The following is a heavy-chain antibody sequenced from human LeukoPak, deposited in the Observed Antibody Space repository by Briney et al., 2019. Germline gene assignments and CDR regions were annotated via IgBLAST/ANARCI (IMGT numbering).Heavy chain of an antibody. J-gene: IGHJ4*02. CDR2: INRGATHI. CDR1: QFTFSSYS. V-gene: IGHV3-21*04. D-gene: IGHD3-10*01. Sequence: GGSLTLSCAASQFTFSSYSMNWVRQAPGKGLEWVSSINRGATHIYYADSLRGRFIISRDDAKNSLYLQMNSLRGEDTAVYYCAKIPLGSHWVDFDYWGQGTLVTVSS. CDR3: AKIPLGSHWVDFDY.